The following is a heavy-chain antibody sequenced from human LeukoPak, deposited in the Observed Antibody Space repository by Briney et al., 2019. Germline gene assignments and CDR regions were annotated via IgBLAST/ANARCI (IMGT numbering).Heavy chain of an antibody. CDR2: INWNGGST. V-gene: IGHV3-20*04. J-gene: IGHJ3*02. CDR3: ARDVGGSYYGAFDI. CDR1: GFTFSTYE. D-gene: IGHD1-26*01. Sequence: GGSLRLSCAASGFTFSTYEVNWVRQAPGKGLEWVSGINWNGGSTGYADSVKGRFTISRDNAKNSLYLQMNSLRAEDTALYYCARDVGGSYYGAFDIWGQGTMVTVSS.